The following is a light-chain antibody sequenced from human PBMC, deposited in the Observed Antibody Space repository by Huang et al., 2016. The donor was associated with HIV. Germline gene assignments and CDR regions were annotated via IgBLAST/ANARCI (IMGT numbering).Light chain of an antibody. CDR3: QQYSKWPPNT. V-gene: IGKV3-15*01. J-gene: IGKJ2*01. CDR2: GAS. CDR1: QIVNSK. Sequence: EIVMTQSPATLALSPGERATLSCRASQIVNSKLAWYQQKPGQAPRLLIYGASTRATGVPGRFSGSGSGTEFTLTISSLQSEDFAVYYCQQYSKWPPNTFGQGTKLESK.